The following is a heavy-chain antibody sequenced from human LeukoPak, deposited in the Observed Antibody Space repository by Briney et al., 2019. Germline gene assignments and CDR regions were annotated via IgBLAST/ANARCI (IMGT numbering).Heavy chain of an antibody. V-gene: IGHV1-69*13. CDR3: ARARLADCSSTSCYAWYSGYDRIDAFDI. CDR2: IIPIFGTA. CDR1: GGTFSSYA. D-gene: IGHD2-2*01. J-gene: IGHJ3*02. Sequence: SVKVSCKASGGTFSSYAISRVRQAPGQGLEWMGGIIPIFGTANYAQKFQGRVTITADESTSTAYMELSSLRSEDTAVYYCARARLADCSSTSCYAWYSGYDRIDAFDIWGQGTMVTVSS.